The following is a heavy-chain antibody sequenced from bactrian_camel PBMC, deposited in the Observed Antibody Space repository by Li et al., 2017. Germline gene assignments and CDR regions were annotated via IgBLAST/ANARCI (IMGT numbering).Heavy chain of an antibody. CDR2: QRDAAT. V-gene: IGHV3S55*01. D-gene: IGHD1*01. Sequence: VQLVESGGDSVQAGGSLRLSCAASGHSVDVYLLAWFREAPGKGREGVAAQRDAATYYADSVKGRFSISRDIASRTLYLQMSNLKPEETALYYCASKVGMCGPNWSQLRLDSRGQGTQVTVS. CDR3: ASKVGMCGPNWSQLRLDS. J-gene: IGHJ4*01. CDR1: GHSVDVYL.